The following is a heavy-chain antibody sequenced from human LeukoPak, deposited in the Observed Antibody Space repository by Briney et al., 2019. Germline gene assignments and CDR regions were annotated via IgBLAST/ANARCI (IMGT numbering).Heavy chain of an antibody. Sequence: ASVKVSCKASGGTFSSYAISWVRQAPGQGLEWMGGIIPIFGTANYAQKFRGRVTITADESTSTAYMELSSLRSEDTAVYYCARGGIVYNWFDPWGQGTLVTVSS. D-gene: IGHD2-15*01. CDR2: IIPIFGTA. V-gene: IGHV1-69*01. CDR3: ARGGIVYNWFDP. J-gene: IGHJ5*02. CDR1: GGTFSSYA.